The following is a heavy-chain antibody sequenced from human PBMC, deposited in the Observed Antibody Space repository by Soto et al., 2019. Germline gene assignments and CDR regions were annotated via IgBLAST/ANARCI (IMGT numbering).Heavy chain of an antibody. CDR2: ISGNGVTT. D-gene: IGHD3-16*01. V-gene: IGHV3-23*01. CDR3: APLHLRAGGTN. CDR1: GFSFSTYA. J-gene: IGHJ4*02. Sequence: EVQMLESGGDLVQPGGSLRLSCAASGFSFSTYAMTWVRQAPGKGLEWVSTISGNGVTTYYGDSVKGRFTISRDNAKTSFYLQMEHLRAEDTAVYYGAPLHLRAGGTNWGEGTLVSVSS.